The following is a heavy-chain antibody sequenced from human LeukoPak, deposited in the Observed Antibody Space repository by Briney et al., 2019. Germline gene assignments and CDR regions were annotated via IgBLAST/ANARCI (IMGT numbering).Heavy chain of an antibody. CDR1: GFAFNSYT. V-gene: IGHV3-21*01. CDR2: ITSRSSHI. CDR3: ARVAQGATTENYFYYYMDV. J-gene: IGHJ6*03. Sequence: GGSLSLSCDASGFAFNSYTITWVRPAPGKGLESVSSITSRSSHIYISDSVKGRFTISRDNAKNSLFLQMSSLRVEDTAVYYCARVAQGATTENYFYYYMDVWGKGTTVTVSS. D-gene: IGHD4-11*01.